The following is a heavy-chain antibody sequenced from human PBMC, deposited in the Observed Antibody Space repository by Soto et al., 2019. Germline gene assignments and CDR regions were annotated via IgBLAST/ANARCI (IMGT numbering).Heavy chain of an antibody. CDR2: INPSGGST. Sequence: ASVKVSCKASGYTFTSYYMHWVRQAPGQGLEWMGIINPSGGSTSYAQKFQGRVTMTRDTSTSTVCMELSSLRSEDTAVYYCACSAYCSGGSCYRYNWFDPWGQGTLVTVSS. V-gene: IGHV1-46*03. CDR1: GYTFTSYY. D-gene: IGHD2-15*01. CDR3: ACSAYCSGGSCYRYNWFDP. J-gene: IGHJ5*02.